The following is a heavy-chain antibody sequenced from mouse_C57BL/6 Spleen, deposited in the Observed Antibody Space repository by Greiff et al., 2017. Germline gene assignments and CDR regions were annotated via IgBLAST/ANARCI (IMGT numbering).Heavy chain of an antibody. CDR1: GYPFPDYE. CDR3: TRWSYDGYYVWFAY. V-gene: IGHV1-15*01. D-gene: IGHD2-3*01. Sequence: VPLQQSGAELVRPGASVTLFRKASGYPFPDYEIHRGEQTQVQGLEWIGAIDPETGGTAYNQKCKGKAILTADKSSSTAYMELRSLTSEDSAVYYCTRWSYDGYYVWFAYWGQGTLVTVSA. CDR2: IDPETGGT. J-gene: IGHJ3*01.